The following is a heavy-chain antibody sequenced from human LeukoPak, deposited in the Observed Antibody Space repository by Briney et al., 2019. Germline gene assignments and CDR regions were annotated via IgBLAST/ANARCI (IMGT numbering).Heavy chain of an antibody. CDR2: INTNTGNP. CDR1: GYTFTSYA. Sequence: ASVKVSCKASGYTFTSYAMHWVRQAPGQRLEWMGWINTNTGNPTYAQGFTGRFVFSLDTSVSTAYLQISSLKAEDTAVYYCARSYSGYVDRSFDYWGQGTLVTVSS. D-gene: IGHD5-12*01. V-gene: IGHV7-4-1*02. J-gene: IGHJ4*02. CDR3: ARSYSGYVDRSFDY.